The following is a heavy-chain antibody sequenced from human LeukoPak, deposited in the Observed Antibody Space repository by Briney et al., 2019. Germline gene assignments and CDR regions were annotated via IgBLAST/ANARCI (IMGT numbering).Heavy chain of an antibody. CDR1: GGSFSGYY. CDR2: INRSGST. V-gene: IGHV4-34*01. D-gene: IGHD3-3*01. J-gene: IGHJ4*02. CDR3: ARGGYLGHYDFWSGYYRGPFDY. Sequence: PSETLSLTCAVYGGSFSGYYWSWIRQPPGKGLEWIGEINRSGSTNYNPSLKSRVTISVDTSKNQFSLKLSSVTAADTAVYYCARGGYLGHYDFWSGYYRGPFDYWGQGALVTVSS.